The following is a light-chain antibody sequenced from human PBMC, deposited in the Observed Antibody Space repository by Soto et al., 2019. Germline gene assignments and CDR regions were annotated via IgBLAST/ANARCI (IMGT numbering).Light chain of an antibody. Sequence: EIVLTQSPGTLSLSPGATATLSCRASQSVSRNYLARLQQKPGQAPRLLIHGASSRAAGTPDRFSGSGSGTDFTLSISRLEPEDFAVYYCHHYGDLPIYTFGPGTKVDFK. J-gene: IGKJ3*01. CDR3: HHYGDLPIYT. V-gene: IGKV3-20*01. CDR2: GAS. CDR1: QSVSRNY.